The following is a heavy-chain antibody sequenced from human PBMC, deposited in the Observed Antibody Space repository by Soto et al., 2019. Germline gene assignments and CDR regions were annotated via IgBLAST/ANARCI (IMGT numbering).Heavy chain of an antibody. Sequence: QVQLVESGGGVVQPGRSLRLSCAASGFTFSSYGMHWVRQAPGKGLEWVAVISYDGSNKYYADSVKGRFTISRDNSKNTLYLQMNSLRAEDTAVYYWAKSNWPGYSSSWYFFGMDVWGQGTTVTVSS. J-gene: IGHJ6*02. V-gene: IGHV3-30*18. CDR3: AKSNWPGYSSSWYFFGMDV. CDR2: ISYDGSNK. CDR1: GFTFSSYG. D-gene: IGHD6-13*01.